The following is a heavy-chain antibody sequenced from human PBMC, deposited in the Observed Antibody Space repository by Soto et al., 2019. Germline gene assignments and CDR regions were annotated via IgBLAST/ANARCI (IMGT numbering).Heavy chain of an antibody. CDR2: ISGSGTGT. V-gene: IGHV3-23*01. CDR1: RFTFSSYA. J-gene: IGHJ6*02. D-gene: IGHD2-15*01. CDR3: AKDLGYCSGGSCSGSADV. Sequence: GGSLRLSCAASRFTFSSYAMSWVRQAPGKGLEWVSVISGSGTGTYYADSVKGRFTISRDNSKNTLYLQMNSLRAEDTAVYYCAKDLGYCSGGSCSGSADVWGQGTTVTVSS.